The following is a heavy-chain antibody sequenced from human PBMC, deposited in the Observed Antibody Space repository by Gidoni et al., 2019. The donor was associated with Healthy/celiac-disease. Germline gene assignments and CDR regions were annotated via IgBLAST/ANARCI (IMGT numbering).Heavy chain of an antibody. CDR3: AKVAPYYYDSSGYGY. J-gene: IGHJ4*02. D-gene: IGHD3-22*01. CDR2: ISGSGCST. CDR1: GFTFSSYA. V-gene: IGHV3-23*04. Sequence: EVQLVESGGRLVQPGGSLRPPCAASGFTFSSYAMGWLRQAPGKGLEWVSAISGSGCSTYSADSVKGRFTISRDNSKNTLYLQMNSLRAEDTAVYYCAKVAPYYYDSSGYGYWGQGTLVTVSS.